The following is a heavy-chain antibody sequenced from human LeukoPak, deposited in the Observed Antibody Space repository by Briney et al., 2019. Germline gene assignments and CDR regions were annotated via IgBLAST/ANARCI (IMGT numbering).Heavy chain of an antibody. CDR1: GGSITSSSSY. CDR3: ARRTWLAYYFDY. V-gene: IGHV4-39*01. Sequence: PSETLSLTCSVSGGSITSSSSYWGWLRQPPGKGLEWIGSISSSGSTYYNPSLKSRVTISVDTSKNQFSLKLSSVTAADAAVYYCARRTWLAYYFDYWGQGTLVTVSP. CDR2: ISSSGST. J-gene: IGHJ4*02. D-gene: IGHD6-19*01.